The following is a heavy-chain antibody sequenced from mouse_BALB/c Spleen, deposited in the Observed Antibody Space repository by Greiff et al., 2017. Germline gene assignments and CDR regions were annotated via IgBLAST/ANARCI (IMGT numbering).Heavy chain of an antibody. Sequence: EVKLQESGGGLVQPGGSRKLSCAASGFTFSSFGMHWVRQAPEKGLEWVAYISSGSSTIYYADTVKGRFTISRDNPKNTLFLQMTSLRSEETAMYYCAREVWYAMDYWGQGTSVTVSS. CDR3: AREVWYAMDY. J-gene: IGHJ4*01. V-gene: IGHV5-17*02. D-gene: IGHD2-10*02. CDR1: GFTFSSFG. CDR2: ISSGSSTI.